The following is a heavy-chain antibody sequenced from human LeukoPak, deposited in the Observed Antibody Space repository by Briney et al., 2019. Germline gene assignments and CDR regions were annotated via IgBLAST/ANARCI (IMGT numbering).Heavy chain of an antibody. CDR3: ARVRSYGDYFYYYYYGMDV. CDR2: MNPNSGNT. Sequence: ASVKVSCKASGYTFTSYDINWVRQATGQGLEWMGWMNPNSGNTGYAQKFQGRVTMTRSTSISTAYMELSSLRSEDTAVYYCARVRSYGDYFYYYYYGMDVWGQGTTVTVSS. V-gene: IGHV1-8*01. D-gene: IGHD4-17*01. CDR1: GYTFTSYD. J-gene: IGHJ6*02.